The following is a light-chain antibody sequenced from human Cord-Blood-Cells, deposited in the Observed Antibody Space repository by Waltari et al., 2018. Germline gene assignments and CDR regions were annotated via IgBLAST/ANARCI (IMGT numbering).Light chain of an antibody. CDR3: QQYNSYLFT. V-gene: IGKV1-5*03. J-gene: IGKJ3*01. CDR1: QSISIW. CDR2: KAS. Sequence: DMQMTQSPSTLSASVVDSVTITCRASQSISIWLALYQQKPGKAPKLLIYKASSLKSGVPSRFSGSGSGTEFTLTISSLQPDDFATYYCQQYNSYLFTFGPGTKVDIK.